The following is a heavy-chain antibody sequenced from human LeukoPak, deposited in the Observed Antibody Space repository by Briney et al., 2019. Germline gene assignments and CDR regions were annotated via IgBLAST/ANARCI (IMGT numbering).Heavy chain of an antibody. CDR1: GFTFSSYA. CDR3: ARAGYCSSTSCYSYYFDY. Sequence: GRSLRLSCAASGFTFSSYAMHWVRQVPGKGLEWVAVISYDGSNKYYADSVKGRFTISRDNSKNTLYLQMNSLRAEDTAVYYCARAGYCSSTSCYSYYFDYWGQGTLVTVSS. J-gene: IGHJ4*02. D-gene: IGHD2-2*01. V-gene: IGHV3-30*04. CDR2: ISYDGSNK.